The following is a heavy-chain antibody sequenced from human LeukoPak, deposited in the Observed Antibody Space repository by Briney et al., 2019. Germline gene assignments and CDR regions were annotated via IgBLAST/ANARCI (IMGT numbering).Heavy chain of an antibody. V-gene: IGHV4-4*07. CDR3: ARAIDVRSDPILLLWFGETSFDS. CDR2: IYTSGTI. CDR1: GGSISSYY. J-gene: IGHJ5*01. D-gene: IGHD3-10*01. Sequence: SETLSLTCTVSGGSISSYYWSWIRQPAGTALEWIGRIYTSGTITYNPSLKSRVTMSLDTSKNQFSLKLSSVTAADTAVYYCARAIDVRSDPILLLWFGETSFDSWGQGTLVTVSS.